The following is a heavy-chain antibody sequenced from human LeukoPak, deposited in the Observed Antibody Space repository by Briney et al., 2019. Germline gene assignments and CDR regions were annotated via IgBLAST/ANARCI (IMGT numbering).Heavy chain of an antibody. CDR3: ARNQRRLDY. Sequence: GGSLRLSCAASGFTFSSYWVSWVRQAPGRGLELVANIKQDGSEKYYVDSVKGRFTISRDNAKNSLYLQMNSLRAEDTAVYYCARNQRRLDYWGQGTLVTVSS. CDR2: IKQDGSEK. CDR1: GFTFSSYW. V-gene: IGHV3-7*01. D-gene: IGHD1-14*01. J-gene: IGHJ4*02.